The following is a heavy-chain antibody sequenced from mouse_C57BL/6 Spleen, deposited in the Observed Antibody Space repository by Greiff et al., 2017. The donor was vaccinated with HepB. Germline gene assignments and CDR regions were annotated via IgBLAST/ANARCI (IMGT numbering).Heavy chain of an antibody. Sequence: QVQLQQSGAELVMPGASVTLSCKASGYTFTSYWMHWVKQRPGQGLEWIGEIDPSDSYTNYNQKFQGKSTLTVDKSSSTAYMQLSSLTSEDSAVYYCARPGEYGNYGAYWGQGTLVTVSA. CDR1: GYTFTSYW. D-gene: IGHD2-1*01. J-gene: IGHJ3*01. V-gene: IGHV1-69*01. CDR3: ARPGEYGNYGAY. CDR2: IDPSDSYT.